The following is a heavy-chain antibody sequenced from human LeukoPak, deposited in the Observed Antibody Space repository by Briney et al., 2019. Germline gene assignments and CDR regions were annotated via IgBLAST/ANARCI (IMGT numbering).Heavy chain of an antibody. D-gene: IGHD3-22*01. CDR3: ARDKVVVTAYWYFGL. CDR2: IYYSGST. Sequence: SETLSLTCTVSGGSISSYYWSWIRQPPGKGLEWIGYIYYSGSTNYNPSLKSRVTISVDTSKNQFSLELSSVTAADTAVYYCARDKVVVTAYWYFGLWGRGTLVTVSS. J-gene: IGHJ2*01. CDR1: GGSISSYY. V-gene: IGHV4-59*01.